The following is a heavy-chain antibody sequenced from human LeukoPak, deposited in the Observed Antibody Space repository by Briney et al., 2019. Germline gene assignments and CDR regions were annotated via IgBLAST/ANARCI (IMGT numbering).Heavy chain of an antibody. CDR1: GFTFSSYA. D-gene: IGHD3-16*02. J-gene: IGHJ4*02. V-gene: IGHV3-23*01. Sequence: PGGSLRLSCAASGFTFSSYAMSWVRQGPGKGLEWVSTLSGSGDNTYYADSVRDRFTISRDNSKNTLYLQMGSLKAEDTAVYYCTKDHSEYVWGSYRRDDYWGQGTLVTVSS. CDR3: TKDHSEYVWGSYRRDDY. CDR2: LSGSGDNT.